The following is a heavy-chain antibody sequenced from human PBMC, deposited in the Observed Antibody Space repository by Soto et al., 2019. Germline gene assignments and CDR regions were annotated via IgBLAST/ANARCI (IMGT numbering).Heavy chain of an antibody. D-gene: IGHD4-4*01. V-gene: IGHV4-34*01. Sequence: QVQLQQWGAGLLKPSETLSLTCAVYGGSFSGYYWSWIRQHPGKGLEWIGEINHSGSTNYNPSLKSRVTISVDTSKNQFSLKLSSVTAADTAVYYCARGTVLYYYYGMDVWGQGTTVTVSS. J-gene: IGHJ6*02. CDR3: ARGTVLYYYYGMDV. CDR1: GGSFSGYY. CDR2: INHSGST.